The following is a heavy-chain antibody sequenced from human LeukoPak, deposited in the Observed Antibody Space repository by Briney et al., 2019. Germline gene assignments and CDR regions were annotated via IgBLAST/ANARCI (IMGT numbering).Heavy chain of an antibody. CDR2: ISATGDSA. J-gene: IGHJ4*02. D-gene: IGHD5-12*01. V-gene: IGHV3-23*01. Sequence: GGSLRLSCTASTSTFSDYDMTWVRQAPGKGLDWVSTISATGDSAFYADSVRGRFTVSRDNSKNTLYLQMNSLRGEDTALYYCALLDVNIVGYWGQGTLVAVSS. CDR1: TSTFSDYD. CDR3: ALLDVNIVGY.